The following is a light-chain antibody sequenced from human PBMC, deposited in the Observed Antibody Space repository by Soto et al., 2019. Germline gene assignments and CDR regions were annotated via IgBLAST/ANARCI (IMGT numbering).Light chain of an antibody. V-gene: IGKV3-15*01. J-gene: IGKJ2*01. CDR2: GAS. Sequence: EIVMTHSPATPSVSPGERATVSCTASQSVSSSLAWYQQKPGQAPRLLIYGASTRATGITASFSGSGSGTEFTLTIGSLQSEYFTVYYCQQYNNWPRTFGEATELEIK. CDR3: QQYNNWPRT. CDR1: QSVSSS.